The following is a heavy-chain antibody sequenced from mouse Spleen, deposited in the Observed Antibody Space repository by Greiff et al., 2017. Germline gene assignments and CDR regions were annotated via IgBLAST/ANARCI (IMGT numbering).Heavy chain of an antibody. V-gene: IGHV1-80*01. J-gene: IGHJ3*01. CDR1: GYAFSSYW. D-gene: IGHD1-1*01. Sequence: VQLHQSGAELVKPGASVKISCKASGYAFSSYWMNWVKQRPGKGLEWIGQIYPGDGDTNYNGKFKGKATLTADKSSSTAYMQLSSLTSEDSAVYFCGPYYYGSSPFAYWGQGTLVTVSA. CDR2: IYPGDGDT. CDR3: GPYYYGSSPFAY.